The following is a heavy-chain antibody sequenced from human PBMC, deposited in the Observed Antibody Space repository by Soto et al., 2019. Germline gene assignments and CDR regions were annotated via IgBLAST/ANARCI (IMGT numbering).Heavy chain of an antibody. V-gene: IGHV4-39*01. J-gene: IGHJ4*02. CDR2: IYYSGST. CDR3: ASRIAVAEIDY. D-gene: IGHD6-19*01. CDR1: GGSISSSSYY. Sequence: SETLSLTCTVSGGSISSSSYYWGWIRQPPGKGLEWIGSIYYSGSTYYNPSLKSRVTISVDTSKNQFSLKLSSVTAADTAVYYCASRIAVAEIDYWGQGTLVTVSS.